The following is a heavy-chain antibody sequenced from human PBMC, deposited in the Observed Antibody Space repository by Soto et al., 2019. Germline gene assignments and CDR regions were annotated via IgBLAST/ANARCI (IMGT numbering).Heavy chain of an antibody. V-gene: IGHV3-21*01. CDR1: GFTFSSYS. CDR2: ISSSSSYI. CDR3: ARDRLYYYDSSGYGVDAFDI. Sequence: GGSLRLSCAASGFTFSSYSMNWVRQAPGKGLEWVSSISSSSSYIYYADSVKGRFTISRDNAKNSLYLQMNSLRAEDTAVYYCARDRLYYYDSSGYGVDAFDIWGQGTMVTVSS. J-gene: IGHJ3*02. D-gene: IGHD3-22*01.